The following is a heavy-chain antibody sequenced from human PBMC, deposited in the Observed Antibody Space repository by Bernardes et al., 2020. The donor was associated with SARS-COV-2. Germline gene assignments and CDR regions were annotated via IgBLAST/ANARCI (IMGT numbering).Heavy chain of an antibody. CDR3: ARVDYYGSGSQFDP. CDR2: IYYSGST. CDR1: GGSISSYY. J-gene: IGHJ5*02. V-gene: IGHV4-59*01. D-gene: IGHD3-10*01. Sequence: SETLSLTCTVSGGSISSYYWSWMRQPPGKGLEWIGYIYYSGSTNYNPSLKSRVTISVDTSKNQFSLKLSSVTAADTAVYYCARVDYYGSGSQFDPWGQGTLVTVSS.